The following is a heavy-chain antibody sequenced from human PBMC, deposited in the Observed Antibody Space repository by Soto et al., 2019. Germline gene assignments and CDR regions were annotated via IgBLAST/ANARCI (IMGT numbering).Heavy chain of an antibody. CDR3: AKDLNYYDSSGYGSGFDY. CDR2: VSGSGGST. D-gene: IGHD3-22*01. J-gene: IGHJ4*02. CDR1: GFTFSSYA. Sequence: PGGSLRLSCAASGFTFSSYAMSWVRQAPGKRLEWVSAVSGSGGSTYYADSVKGRFTISRDNSKNTLYLQMNSLRAEDTAVYYCAKDLNYYDSSGYGSGFDYWGQGTLVTVSS. V-gene: IGHV3-23*01.